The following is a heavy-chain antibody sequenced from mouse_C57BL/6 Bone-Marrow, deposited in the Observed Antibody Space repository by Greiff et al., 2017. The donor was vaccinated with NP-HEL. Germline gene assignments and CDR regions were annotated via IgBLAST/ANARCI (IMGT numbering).Heavy chain of an antibody. CDR2: IHPNSGST. CDR3: ARYGLTITTVVDDSFDY. Sequence: VQLQQPGAELVKPGASVKLSCKASGYTFTSYWMHWVKQRPGQGLEWIGMIHPNSGSTNYNEKFKSKATLTVDKSSSTAYMQLSSLTSEDSAVYYCARYGLTITTVVDDSFDYWGQGTTLTVSS. CDR1: GYTFTSYW. V-gene: IGHV1-64*01. J-gene: IGHJ2*01. D-gene: IGHD1-1*01.